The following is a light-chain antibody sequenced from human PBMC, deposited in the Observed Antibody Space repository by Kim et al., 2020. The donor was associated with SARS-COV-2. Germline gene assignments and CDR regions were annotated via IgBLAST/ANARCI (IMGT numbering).Light chain of an antibody. V-gene: IGKV1D-8*01. CDR1: QGVSSY. CDR2: AAS. Sequence: TEDTVPISFRVSQGVSSYLARYKQKPGKAPELPFYAASTFQSGGPSRCSGSGSGTDFSLTISCLQSEDFAPYYCQQYYSFPRTFGGRTKVDIK. CDR3: QQYYSFPRT. J-gene: IGKJ4*01.